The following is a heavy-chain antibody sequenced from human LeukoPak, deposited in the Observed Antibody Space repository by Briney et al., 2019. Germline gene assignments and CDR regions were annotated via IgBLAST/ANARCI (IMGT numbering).Heavy chain of an antibody. CDR2: IYYSGST. Sequence: PSETLSLTCTVSGGSISSYYWSWIRQPPGKGLEWIGYIYYSGSTSYNPSLKSRVTISVDTSENQFSLKLRSVTAADTAVYYCARAATVATYRELDYWSQGTLVTVSS. CDR3: ARAATVATYRELDY. J-gene: IGHJ4*02. V-gene: IGHV4-59*01. CDR1: GGSISSYY. D-gene: IGHD4-11*01.